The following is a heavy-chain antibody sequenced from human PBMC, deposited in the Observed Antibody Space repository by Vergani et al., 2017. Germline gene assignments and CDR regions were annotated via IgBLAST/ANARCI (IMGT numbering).Heavy chain of an antibody. D-gene: IGHD3-10*01. J-gene: IGHJ3*01. CDR2: IYPGDSEV. Sequence: EKQLVQAGSETKKPGESLKISCQAFGYIFSNFWNGWVRQRPGRGLEWRGIIYPGDSEVKSNPTFRGQVIFSVDTSVNTAYLQWRSRQASDTATYFCASGGHGSENGGALQLWGQGTNITVSS. V-gene: IGHV5-51*01. CDR1: GYIFSNFW. CDR3: ASGGHGSENGGALQL.